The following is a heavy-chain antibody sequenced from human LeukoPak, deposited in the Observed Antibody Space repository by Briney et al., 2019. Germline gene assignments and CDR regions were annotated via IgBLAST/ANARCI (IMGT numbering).Heavy chain of an antibody. Sequence: PGGSLRLSCAASGFTFSSYSMIWVRQAPGKGLEWVSSISSNSSYIYYADSVKGRFTISRDNAKNSLYLQMNSLRAEDTAVYYCARSYGYVWGSYRRPFDYWGQGTLVTVSS. V-gene: IGHV3-21*01. CDR3: ARSYGYVWGSYRRPFDY. CDR2: ISSNSSYI. D-gene: IGHD3-16*02. J-gene: IGHJ4*02. CDR1: GFTFSSYS.